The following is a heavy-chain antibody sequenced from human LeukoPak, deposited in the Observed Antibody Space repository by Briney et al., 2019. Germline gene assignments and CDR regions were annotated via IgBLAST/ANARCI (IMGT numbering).Heavy chain of an antibody. CDR2: INHSGST. D-gene: IGHD3-10*01. CDR1: GGSFSGYY. J-gene: IGHJ5*02. Sequence: PSETLSLTCAVYGGSFSGYYWSWIRQPPGKGLEWIGEINHSGSTNYNPSLKSRVTISVVTSKNQFSLKLSSVTAADTAVYYCARGGPYGSGSHYKYNWFDPWGQGTLVTVSS. CDR3: ARGGPYGSGSHYKYNWFDP. V-gene: IGHV4-34*01.